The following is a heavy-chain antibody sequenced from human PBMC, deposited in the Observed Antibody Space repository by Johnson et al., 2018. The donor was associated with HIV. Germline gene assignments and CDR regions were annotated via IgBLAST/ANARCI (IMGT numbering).Heavy chain of an antibody. J-gene: IGHJ3*02. Sequence: QMLLVESGGGLVKPGGSLRLSCAASRFTFSDYYMSWIRQTPGKGLEWVSYISSSGGTIYYADSVKGRFSISRDNAKNSLYLQMNSLRAEDTAVYYCARDRGYLDDFDIWGQGTMVTVSS. CDR3: ARDRGYLDDFDI. CDR1: RFTFSDYY. V-gene: IGHV3-11*04. D-gene: IGHD3-22*01. CDR2: ISSSGGTI.